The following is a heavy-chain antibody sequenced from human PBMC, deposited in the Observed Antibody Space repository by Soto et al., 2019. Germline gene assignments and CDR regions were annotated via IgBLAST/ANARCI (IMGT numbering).Heavy chain of an antibody. V-gene: IGHV3-48*02. CDR3: ARGSDSSSSPYYGMDV. Sequence: QPGGSLRLSCAASGFTFSSYSMNWVRQAPGKGLEWVSYISSSSSTIYYADSVKGRFTISRDNAKNSLYLQMNSLRDEDTAVYYCARGSDSSSSPYYGMDVWGQGTTVTVSS. D-gene: IGHD6-6*01. CDR1: GFTFSSYS. CDR2: ISSSSSTI. J-gene: IGHJ6*02.